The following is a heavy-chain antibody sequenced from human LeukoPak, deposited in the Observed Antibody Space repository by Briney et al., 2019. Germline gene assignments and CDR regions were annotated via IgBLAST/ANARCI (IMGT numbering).Heavy chain of an antibody. V-gene: IGHV1-69*13. J-gene: IGHJ4*02. D-gene: IGHD2-15*01. CDR2: IIPIFGTA. Sequence: SVKVSCKASGGTFSSYAISWVRQAPGQGLEWMGGIIPIFGTANYAQKFQGRVTITADESTSTAYMELSSLRSEDTAVYYCAREYCSGGSCYGDSFDYWGRGTLVTVSS. CDR3: AREYCSGGSCYGDSFDY. CDR1: GGTFSSYA.